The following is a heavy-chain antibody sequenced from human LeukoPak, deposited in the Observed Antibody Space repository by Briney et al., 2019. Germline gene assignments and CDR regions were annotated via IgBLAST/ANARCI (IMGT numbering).Heavy chain of an antibody. CDR3: ASVSVSGSRNGLDI. Sequence: PGGSLRLSCSASGFTFSSSAMHWVRQAPGKGLEYVSAISSYGVNTFYAKSVKGRFTISRDNSKNTLYLQMGSLRAEDMAVYYCASVSVSGSRNGLDIWGQGTMVIVSS. CDR1: GFTFSSSA. D-gene: IGHD1-26*01. V-gene: IGHV3-64*01. CDR2: ISSYGVNT. J-gene: IGHJ3*02.